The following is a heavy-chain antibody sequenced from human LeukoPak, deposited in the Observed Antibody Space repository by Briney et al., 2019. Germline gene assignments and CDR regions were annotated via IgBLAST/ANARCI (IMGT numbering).Heavy chain of an antibody. Sequence: PSETLSLTCTVSGGSISSSSYYWGWIRQPPGKGLEWIGSIYYSGSTYYNPSLKSRVTISVDTSKNQFSLKLSSVTAADTAVYYCARCIVVPAHYYYYYMDVWGKGTTVTVSS. CDR3: ARCIVVPAHYYYYYMDV. V-gene: IGHV4-39*01. CDR1: GGSISSSSYY. D-gene: IGHD2-2*01. J-gene: IGHJ6*03. CDR2: IYYSGST.